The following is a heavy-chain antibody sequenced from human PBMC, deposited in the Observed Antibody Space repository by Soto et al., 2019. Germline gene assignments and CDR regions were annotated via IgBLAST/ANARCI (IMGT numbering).Heavy chain of an antibody. J-gene: IGHJ3*02. CDR1: GGSISSSSYY. V-gene: IGHV4-39*01. CDR2: IYYSGST. D-gene: IGHD5-12*01. CDR3: ARHSSRWLQPAVAFDI. Sequence: PSETLSLTCTVFGGSISSSSYYWGWIRQPPGKGLEWIGSIYYSGSTYYNPSLKSRVTISVDTSKNQFSLKLSSVTAADTAVYYCARHSSRWLQPAVAFDIWGQGTMVTVSS.